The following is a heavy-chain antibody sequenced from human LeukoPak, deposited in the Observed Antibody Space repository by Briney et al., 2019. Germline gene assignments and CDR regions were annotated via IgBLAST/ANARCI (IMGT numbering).Heavy chain of an antibody. CDR1: GFTVSSNY. Sequence: GGSLRLSCAASGFTVSSNYMSWVRQAPGKGLEWVANIKQDGSDKHYVDSVKGRHTISRDNAKNLLYLQMNSLRVEDTAVYYCAGGPGFLIDCWGQGTLVTVSS. D-gene: IGHD3-3*01. V-gene: IGHV3-7*01. J-gene: IGHJ4*02. CDR3: AGGPGFLIDC. CDR2: IKQDGSDK.